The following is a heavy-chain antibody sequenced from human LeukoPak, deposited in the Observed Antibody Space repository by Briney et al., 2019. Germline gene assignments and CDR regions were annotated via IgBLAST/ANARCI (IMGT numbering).Heavy chain of an antibody. D-gene: IGHD1-14*01. CDR3: ARGTESLDY. CDR1: AGSISNYY. J-gene: IGHJ4*02. Sequence: SETLSLTCAVSAGSISNYYWSWLRQLPGKGLEWIGYIYSSGSTNYNPSLKSRVTISVGTSKNQFSLKLSSVTAADTAVYYSARGTESLDYWGQGTLVTVSS. CDR2: IYSSGST. V-gene: IGHV4-4*09.